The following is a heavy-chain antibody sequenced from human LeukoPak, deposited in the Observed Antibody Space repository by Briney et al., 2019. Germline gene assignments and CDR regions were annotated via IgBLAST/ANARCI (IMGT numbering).Heavy chain of an antibody. V-gene: IGHV4-30-2*01. J-gene: IGHJ3*02. CDR1: GGSISSGGYY. CDR2: IYHSGST. CDR3: ARDYRVVVKAAFDI. Sequence: SQTLSLTCTVSGGSISSGGYYWSWIRQPPGKGLEWIGYIYHSGSTYYNPSLKSRVTISVDTSKNQFSLKLSSVTAEDTAVYYCARDYRVVVKAAFDIWGQGTMVTVSS. D-gene: IGHD3-22*01.